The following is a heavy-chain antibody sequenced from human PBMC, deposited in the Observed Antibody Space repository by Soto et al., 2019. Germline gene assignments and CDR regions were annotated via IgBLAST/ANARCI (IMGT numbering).Heavy chain of an antibody. Sequence: SETLSLTCTVSGGSVSSYCWSWIRQPPGKGLEWIGYMYYGGSTNYNPSLKSRVTISVDTSKNQFSLKLSSVTAADTAVYYCAKGRDWFDPWGQGTLVTVSS. CDR2: MYYGGST. CDR1: GGSVSSYC. CDR3: AKGRDWFDP. J-gene: IGHJ5*02. V-gene: IGHV4-59*02.